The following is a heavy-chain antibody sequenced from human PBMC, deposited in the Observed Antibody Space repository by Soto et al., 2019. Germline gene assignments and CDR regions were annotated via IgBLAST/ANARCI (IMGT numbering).Heavy chain of an antibody. CDR3: ARGLWFDP. V-gene: IGHV4-34*01. J-gene: IGHJ5*02. CDR1: GGSFSGYY. CDR2: SNHSGST. Sequence: QVQLQQWGAGLLKPSETLSLTCAVYGGSFSGYYWSWIRQPPGKGLEWIGESNHSGSTNYNPSLRSRVTISVDTSKNQLPLKLSSVTAADTAVYYCARGLWFDPWGQGTLVTVSS.